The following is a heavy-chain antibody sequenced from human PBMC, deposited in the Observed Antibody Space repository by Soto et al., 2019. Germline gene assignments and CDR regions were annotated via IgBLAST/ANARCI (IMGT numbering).Heavy chain of an antibody. V-gene: IGHV4-61*01. D-gene: IGHD2-2*01. Sequence: QVQLQESGPGLVKPSETLSLTCTVSGASVNSGNYYWSWIRQPPGKGLEWIGYIYYSGSTNYNPSLKSRVTISLDTSTNQFSLNLSSVTAADTAVYFCAGDRAAAIGYYSYYGMDVWGQGTTVTVSS. CDR3: AGDRAAAIGYYSYYGMDV. J-gene: IGHJ6*02. CDR1: GASVNSGNYY. CDR2: IYYSGST.